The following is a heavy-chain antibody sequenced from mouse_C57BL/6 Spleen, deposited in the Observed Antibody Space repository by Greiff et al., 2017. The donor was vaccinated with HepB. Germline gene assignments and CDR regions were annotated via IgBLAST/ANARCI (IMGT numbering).Heavy chain of an antibody. CDR1: GFTFSDAW. V-gene: IGHV6-6*01. D-gene: IGHD1-1*01. Sequence: EVMLVESGGGLVQPGGSMKLSCAASGFTFSDAWMDWVRQSPEKGLEWVAEIRNKANNHATYYAESVKGRFTISRDDSKSSVYLQMNSLRAEDTGIYYCTRGLYYYGSSWDYWGQGTTLTVSS. J-gene: IGHJ2*01. CDR3: TRGLYYYGSSWDY. CDR2: IRNKANNHAT.